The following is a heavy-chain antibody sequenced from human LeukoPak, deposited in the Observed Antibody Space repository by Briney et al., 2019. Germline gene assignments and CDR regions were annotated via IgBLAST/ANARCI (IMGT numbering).Heavy chain of an antibody. CDR3: ARGSPTFDFWSGYWGVGAFDI. Sequence: SETLSLTCTVSGGSISSYYWSWIRQPAGKGLEWIGRIYTSGSTNYNPSLKSRVTMSVDTSKNQFSLKLSSVTAADMAVYYCARGSPTFDFWSGYWGVGAFDIWGQGTMVAVSS. V-gene: IGHV4-4*07. J-gene: IGHJ3*02. CDR2: IYTSGST. D-gene: IGHD3-3*01. CDR1: GGSISSYY.